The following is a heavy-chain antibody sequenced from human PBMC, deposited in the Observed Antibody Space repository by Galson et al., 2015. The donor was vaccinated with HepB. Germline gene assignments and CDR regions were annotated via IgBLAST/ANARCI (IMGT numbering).Heavy chain of an antibody. Sequence: SLRLSCAASGFTFSSYSMNWVRQAPGKGLEWVSSISSSSSYIYYADSVKGRFTISRDNAKNSLYLQMYSLRAEDTAVYYCARGGYCSSTSCYERGDYWGQGTLVTVSS. CDR1: GFTFSSYS. D-gene: IGHD2-2*01. CDR3: ARGGYCSSTSCYERGDY. CDR2: ISSSSSYI. V-gene: IGHV3-21*01. J-gene: IGHJ4*02.